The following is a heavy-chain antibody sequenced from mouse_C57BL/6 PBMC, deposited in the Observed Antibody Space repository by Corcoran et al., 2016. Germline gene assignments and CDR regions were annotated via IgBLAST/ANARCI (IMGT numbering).Heavy chain of an antibody. J-gene: IGHJ4*01. CDR1: GYTFTEYT. V-gene: IGHV1-62-2*01. Sequence: QVQLQQSGAELVKPGASVKLSCKASGYTFTEYTIHWVKQRAGQGVGWIGWFYPGSGRIKYNEKFKVKATLTADKSSSTVYSELSRLTSEDSAVYFCARHEGEIYYYGSSYGEGAMDYWGQGTSVTVSS. CDR2: FYPGSGRI. CDR3: ARHEGEIYYYGSSYGEGAMDY. D-gene: IGHD1-1*01.